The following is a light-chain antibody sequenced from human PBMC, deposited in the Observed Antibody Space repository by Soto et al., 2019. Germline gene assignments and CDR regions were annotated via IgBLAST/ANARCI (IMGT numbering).Light chain of an antibody. Sequence: EIVLTQSPGILSLSPGERVTLSCRASQSVSSSFLAWYQQKPGQAPRLLFYAASTRATGVPDRFSGSGSETDFSLTISRLEPEDFAIYYCQQYDASPITFAQGTRLEIK. J-gene: IGKJ5*01. V-gene: IGKV3-20*01. CDR1: QSVSSSF. CDR2: AAS. CDR3: QQYDASPIT.